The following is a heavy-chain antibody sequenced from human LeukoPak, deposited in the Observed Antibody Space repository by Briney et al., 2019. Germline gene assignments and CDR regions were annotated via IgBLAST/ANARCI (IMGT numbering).Heavy chain of an antibody. D-gene: IGHD3-9*01. Sequence: SVKVSCKASGGTFSTYAISWVRQAPGQGLEWMGGIKPRFGTTNYAQKFQGRVTLTADDSTSTSYLELRSLRSEDTAMYYCARDRYSDTTDNYHESEYWGQGTLVTVSS. V-gene: IGHV1-69*13. J-gene: IGHJ4*02. CDR2: IKPRFGTT. CDR1: GGTFSTYA. CDR3: ARDRYSDTTDNYHESEY.